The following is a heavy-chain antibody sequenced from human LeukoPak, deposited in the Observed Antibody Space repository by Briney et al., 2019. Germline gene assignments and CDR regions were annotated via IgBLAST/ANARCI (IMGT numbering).Heavy chain of an antibody. V-gene: IGHV3-74*01. J-gene: IGHJ4*02. CDR3: GRGGLTGQMAAFDY. CDR2: INSDGGST. CDR1: GFTFSSYW. Sequence: GGSLRLSCAASGFTFSSYWMHWVRRAPGKGLEWVSRINSDGGSTAYADSVKGRFTISRDNAKNTMYLQMSSPRADDSAVYYCGRGGLTGQMAAFDYWGQGALVIVST. D-gene: IGHD3-9*01.